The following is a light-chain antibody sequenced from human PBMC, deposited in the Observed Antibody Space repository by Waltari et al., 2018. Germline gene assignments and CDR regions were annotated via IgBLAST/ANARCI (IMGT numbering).Light chain of an antibody. V-gene: IGLV3-25*03. CDR1: ALPKQY. J-gene: IGLJ2*01. CDR3: QSADSSGDYVV. CDR2: KDR. Sequence: SYELTQPPSVSVSPGQTARIPCSGDALPKQYSYWYQKKPGQAPILVMLKDRERPSEIPERFSGSTSGTTVTLTISEVQAEDEADYYCQSADSSGDYVVFGGGTKLTVL.